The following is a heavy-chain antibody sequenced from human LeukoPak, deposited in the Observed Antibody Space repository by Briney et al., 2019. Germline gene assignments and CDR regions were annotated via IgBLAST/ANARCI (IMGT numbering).Heavy chain of an antibody. CDR1: GGTFSSYA. CDR3: ASHTITGTTWWFDP. V-gene: IGHV1-69*04. J-gene: IGHJ5*02. D-gene: IGHD1-20*01. CDR2: IIPILGIA. Sequence: SMKVSCKASGGTFSSYAISWVRQAPGQGLEWMGRIIPILGIANYAQKFQGRVTITADKSTSTTYMELSSLRSEDTAVYYCASHTITGTTWWFDPWGQGTLVTVSS.